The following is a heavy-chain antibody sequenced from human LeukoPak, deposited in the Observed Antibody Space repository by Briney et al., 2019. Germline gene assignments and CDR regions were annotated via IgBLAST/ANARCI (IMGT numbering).Heavy chain of an antibody. CDR2: INPSSGYI. D-gene: IGHD3-10*01. CDR3: ARWGVNAGLDC. J-gene: IGHJ4*02. CDR1: GFTFSDYS. Sequence: GGSLRLSCAASGFTFSDYSMNWVRQAPGKGLEWVSSINPSSGYIYYADSLKGRFTISRDNAKNSLYLQMNSLRGEDTAVYYCARWGVNAGLDCWGQGTLVTVSS. V-gene: IGHV3-21*01.